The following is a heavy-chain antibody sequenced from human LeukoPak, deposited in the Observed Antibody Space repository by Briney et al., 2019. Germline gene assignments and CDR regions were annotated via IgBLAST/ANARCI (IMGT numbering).Heavy chain of an antibody. D-gene: IGHD3-10*01. CDR1: GYTFTSYD. V-gene: IGHV1-8*01. CDR2: MNPNRGNT. Sequence: ASVKVSCKASGYTFTSYDINWVRQATGQGLEWMGWMNPNRGNTGYAQKFQGRVTMTRNTSISTAYMELSSLRSEDTAAYYCASRSAGYYGSGSYYNSFDYGMDVWGQGTTVTVSS. J-gene: IGHJ6*02. CDR3: ASRSAGYYGSGSYYNSFDYGMDV.